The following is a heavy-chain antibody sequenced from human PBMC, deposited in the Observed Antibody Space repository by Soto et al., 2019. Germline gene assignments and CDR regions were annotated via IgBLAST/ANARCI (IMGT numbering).Heavy chain of an antibody. Sequence: PGGSLRLSCAASGFTSTSYSMNWVRQAPGKGLEWVSYIRGTTHYADSVKGRFTISRDNAGSSLYLQMNSLRADDTAVYYCARDDSFAFDIWGQGTMVTVSS. V-gene: IGHV3-48*01. CDR1: GFTSTSYS. D-gene: IGHD2-21*01. CDR2: IRGTT. J-gene: IGHJ3*02. CDR3: ARDDSFAFDI.